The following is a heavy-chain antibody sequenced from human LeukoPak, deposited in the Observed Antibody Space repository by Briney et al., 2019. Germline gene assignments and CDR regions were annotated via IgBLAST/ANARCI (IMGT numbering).Heavy chain of an antibody. CDR2: ISYDGSNK. J-gene: IGHJ6*02. CDR1: GFTFSSYG. V-gene: IGHV3-30*18. CDR3: AKSPGRDNYYYYGLDV. Sequence: PGGSLRLSCAASGFTFSSYGMHWVRQAPGKGLEWLAVISYDGSNKYYADSVKGRFTISRDNSKNTLFLQMNSLRAEDTAVYYCAKSPGRDNYYYYGLDVWGQGTTVTVSS.